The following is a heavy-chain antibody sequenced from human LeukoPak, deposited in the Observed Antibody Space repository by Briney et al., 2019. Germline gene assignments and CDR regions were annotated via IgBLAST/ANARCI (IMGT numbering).Heavy chain of an antibody. J-gene: IGHJ5*01. CDR2: IKQDGSEK. CDR3: ARVRPYPWFES. CDR1: GFTFNNYW. Sequence: SGGSLRLSCAASGFTFNNYWMTWVRQAPGKGLEWVANIKQDGSEKCYVESVKGRFTISRDNAKNSLYLQMNSLRAEDTAVYYWARVRPYPWFESWGQGTLVTGSS. V-gene: IGHV3-7*04.